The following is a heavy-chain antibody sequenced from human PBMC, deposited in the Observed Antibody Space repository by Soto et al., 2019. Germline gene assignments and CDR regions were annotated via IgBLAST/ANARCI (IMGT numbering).Heavy chain of an antibody. D-gene: IGHD6-6*01. CDR2: IYYSGST. CDR1: GGSISSSSYY. J-gene: IGHJ6*02. CDR3: ARLGGSSSDYYYYGMDV. V-gene: IGHV4-39*01. Sequence: TLSLTCTVSGGSISSSSYYWGWIRQPPGKGLEWIGSIYYSGSTYYNPSLKSRVTISVDTSKNQFSLKLSSVTAADTAVYYCARLGGSSSDYYYYGMDVWGQGTTVTVSS.